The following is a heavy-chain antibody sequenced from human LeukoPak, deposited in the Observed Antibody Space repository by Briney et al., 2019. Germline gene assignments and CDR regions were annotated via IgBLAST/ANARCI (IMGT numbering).Heavy chain of an antibody. CDR2: TYYRSKWYN. Sequence: SQTLSLTCATSGDSVSSNSAAWNWIRQSPSRGLEWLGRTYYRSKWYNDYAVSVKSRITINPDTSKNQFSLQLNSVTPEDTAVYYCAKYYYDSRPEVYMDVWGKGTTVTVSS. V-gene: IGHV6-1*01. D-gene: IGHD3-22*01. CDR1: GDSVSSNSAA. J-gene: IGHJ6*03. CDR3: AKYYYDSRPEVYMDV.